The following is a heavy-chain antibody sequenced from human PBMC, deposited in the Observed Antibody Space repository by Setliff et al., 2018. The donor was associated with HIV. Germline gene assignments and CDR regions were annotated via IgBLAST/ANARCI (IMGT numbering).Heavy chain of an antibody. V-gene: IGHV4-39*02. Sequence: PETLSLTCTVSGGPSTSRSHYWGWLRQPPGKGLEWIGSIFYSGGTNHDPSLKSRVAISVDTSKSHVSLMLRSVTAEDTAVYYCARAQGVDYAESLGYWGQGTLVTVSS. CDR1: GGPSTSRSHY. J-gene: IGHJ4*02. CDR3: ARAQGVDYAESLGY. D-gene: IGHD4-17*01. CDR2: IFYSGGT.